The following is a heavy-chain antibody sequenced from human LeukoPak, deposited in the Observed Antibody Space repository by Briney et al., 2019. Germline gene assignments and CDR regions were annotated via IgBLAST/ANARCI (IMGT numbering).Heavy chain of an antibody. V-gene: IGHV3-7*01. D-gene: IGHD4-23*01. CDR3: ARDRGYSTFDY. J-gene: IGHJ4*02. CDR1: AFTFSSYW. CDR2: MKEDGGEI. Sequence: GGSLRLSCEASAFTFSSYWMSWVRQAPGKGLEWVANMKEDGGEINYMDSVKGRFTISRDNAKNLLFLQMNSLRVEDTAVYYCARDRGYSTFDYWGQGTLVTVSS.